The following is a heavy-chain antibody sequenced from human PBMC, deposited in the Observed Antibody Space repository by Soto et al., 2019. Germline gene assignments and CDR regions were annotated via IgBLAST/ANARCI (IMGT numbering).Heavy chain of an antibody. V-gene: IGHV4-34*01. Sequence: SETLSLTCAVYGGSFSGYYWSWIRQPPGKGLEWIGEINHSGSTNHNPSLKSRVTISVDKSKNQFSLRLSSVTAADTAVYYCARADYGMDVWGQGTKVTVYS. J-gene: IGHJ6*02. CDR3: ARADYGMDV. CDR2: INHSGST. CDR1: GGSFSGYY.